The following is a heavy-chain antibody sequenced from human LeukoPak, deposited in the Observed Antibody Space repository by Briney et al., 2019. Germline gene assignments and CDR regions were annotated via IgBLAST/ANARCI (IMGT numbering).Heavy chain of an antibody. D-gene: IGHD3-10*01. CDR3: PRGRSVLGFGEFYGMDV. CDR2: INHSGST. CDR1: GGSFSGYY. Sequence: SETLSLTCAVYGGSFSGYYWSWIRQPPGKGLEWIGEINHSGSTNYNPSLKSRVTIAVDTSKNQFSLKLSSVTAADTAVYYCPRGRSVLGFGEFYGMDVWGQGTTVTVSS. V-gene: IGHV4-34*01. J-gene: IGHJ6*02.